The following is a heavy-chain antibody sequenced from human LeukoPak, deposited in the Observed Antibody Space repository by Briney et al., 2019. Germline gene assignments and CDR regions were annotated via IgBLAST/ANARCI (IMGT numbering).Heavy chain of an antibody. CDR1: GFSFISYG. J-gene: IGHJ4*02. V-gene: IGHV3-30*18. CDR2: ISDDGRNK. Sequence: GGSLRLSCAAAGFSFISYGMHWVRQAPGKGLEWVGIISDDGRNKKYADSVKGRFTISRDNSKDTLYLQMNSLRDEDTAVYYCAKRPSDYGDYVTYFDYWGQGTLVTVSS. CDR3: AKRPSDYGDYVTYFDY. D-gene: IGHD4-17*01.